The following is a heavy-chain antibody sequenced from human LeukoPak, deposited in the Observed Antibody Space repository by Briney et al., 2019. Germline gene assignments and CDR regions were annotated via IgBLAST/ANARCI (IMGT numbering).Heavy chain of an antibody. V-gene: IGHV3-23*01. D-gene: IGHD1-26*01. CDR1: GFTFSSYA. J-gene: IGHJ4*02. CDR2: ISGSGGST. Sequence: GGSLRLSCAASGFTFSSYAMSWVRQAPGKGLEWVSAISGSGGSTYYADSVKGRFTISRDNAKNSLYLQMNSLRAEDTALYYCAKDREGYFDYWGQGTLVTVSS. CDR3: AKDREGYFDY.